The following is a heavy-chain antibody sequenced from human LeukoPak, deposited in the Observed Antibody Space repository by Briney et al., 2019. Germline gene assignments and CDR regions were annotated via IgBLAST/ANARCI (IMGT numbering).Heavy chain of an antibody. J-gene: IGHJ4*02. V-gene: IGHV3-30*02. CDR1: GFTFSSYG. CDR3: ARDQGTIFGVVINLYDY. CDR2: IRYDGSNK. D-gene: IGHD3-3*01. Sequence: SGGSLRLSCAASGFTFSSYGMHWVRQAPGKGLEWVAFIRYDGSNKYYADSVKGRFTISRDNSKNTLYLQMNSLRAEDTAVYYCARDQGTIFGVVINLYDYWGQGTLVTVSS.